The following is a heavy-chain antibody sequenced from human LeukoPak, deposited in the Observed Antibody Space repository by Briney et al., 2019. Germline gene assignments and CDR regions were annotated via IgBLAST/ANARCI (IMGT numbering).Heavy chain of an antibody. Sequence: ASVNVSCKTSGYTFTACGITWVRQAPGHGLEWMGWISTFNGNRHYAQNFQGRVTLTTDTSTTTAFMELRSLRSDDTAVYYCARDHHPYYYDSSGPSNDWYFDLWGRGTLVTVSS. CDR2: ISTFNGNR. V-gene: IGHV1-18*01. D-gene: IGHD3-22*01. CDR3: ARDHHPYYYDSSGPSNDWYFDL. J-gene: IGHJ2*01. CDR1: GYTFTACG.